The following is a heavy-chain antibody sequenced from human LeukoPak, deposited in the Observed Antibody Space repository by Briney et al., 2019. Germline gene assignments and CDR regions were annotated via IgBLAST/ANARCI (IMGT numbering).Heavy chain of an antibody. V-gene: IGHV3-33*01. D-gene: IGHD2-8*01. CDR1: GFTFSSYG. Sequence: GGSLRLSCAASGFTFSSYGMHWVRQAPGKGLEWVAVIWDDGSNKYYADSVKGRFTISRDNSKNTLYLQMNSLRAEDTAVYYCARDARYCTNGVCPPALAFDIWGQGTMVTVSS. CDR3: ARDARYCTNGVCPPALAFDI. J-gene: IGHJ3*02. CDR2: IWDDGSNK.